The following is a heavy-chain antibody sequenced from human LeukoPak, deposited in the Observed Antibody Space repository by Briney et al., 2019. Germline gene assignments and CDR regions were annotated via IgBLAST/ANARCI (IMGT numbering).Heavy chain of an antibody. CDR1: GFTLSSYW. D-gene: IGHD1-20*01. V-gene: IGHV3-74*01. J-gene: IGHJ4*02. CDR2: INSDGSST. Sequence: GGSLRLSCAASGFTLSSYWMHWVRQAPGQGLVWVSRINSDGSSTTYADSVKGRFTISRDNAKNTLYLQMNSLRAEDTAVYYCARVTVSSSEVIFDYWGQGSLVTVSS. CDR3: ARVTVSSSEVIFDY.